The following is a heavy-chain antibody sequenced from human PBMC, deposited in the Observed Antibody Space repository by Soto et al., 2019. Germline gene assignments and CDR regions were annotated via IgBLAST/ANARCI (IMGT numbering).Heavy chain of an antibody. Sequence: GGSLRLSCAASGFTFSSYAMSWVRQAPGKGLEWVSAISGSGGSTYYADSVKGRFTISRDNSKNTLYLQMNSLRAEDTAVYYCAKDLFPLGGIVVVVAATRVADYWGQGTLVTVSS. CDR2: ISGSGGST. J-gene: IGHJ4*02. CDR1: GFTFSSYA. CDR3: AKDLFPLGGIVVVVAATRVADY. D-gene: IGHD2-15*01. V-gene: IGHV3-23*01.